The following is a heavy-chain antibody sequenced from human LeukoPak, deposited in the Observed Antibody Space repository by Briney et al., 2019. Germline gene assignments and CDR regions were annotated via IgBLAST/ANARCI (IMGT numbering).Heavy chain of an antibody. CDR3: AKDVQSWPPNFDY. Sequence: GGSLRLSCAASGFTFSSYSLNWVRQAPGKGLEWVSSMSSTGIYIYYADSVKGRFTVSRDNSKNTLYLQVNSLRAADTALYFCAKDVQSWPPNFDYWGQGTLVTVSS. J-gene: IGHJ4*02. D-gene: IGHD5-24*01. CDR2: MSSTGIYI. CDR1: GFTFSSYS. V-gene: IGHV3-21*04.